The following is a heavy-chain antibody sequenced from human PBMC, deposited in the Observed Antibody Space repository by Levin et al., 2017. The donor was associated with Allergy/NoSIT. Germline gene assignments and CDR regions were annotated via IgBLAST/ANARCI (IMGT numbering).Heavy chain of an antibody. V-gene: IGHV3-48*04. J-gene: IGHJ4*02. CDR3: AGRGVDY. D-gene: IGHD3-10*01. Sequence: GESLKISCVTSGLDFTAYGMNWVRQAPGKGLEWLSHISSGGGPIFHADSVKGRFTISRDNAKNSLFLQMNTLRVEDTAVYYCAGRGVDYWGQGTLVTVSS. CDR1: GLDFTAYG. CDR2: ISSGGGPI.